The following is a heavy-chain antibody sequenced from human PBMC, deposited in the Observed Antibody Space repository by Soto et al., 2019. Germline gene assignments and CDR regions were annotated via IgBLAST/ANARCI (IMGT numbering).Heavy chain of an antibody. CDR3: ARLDFGTSYDTRASWFDP. Sequence: QVQLVQSGATVKSPGASVKVSCKASGYTFINKDITWVRQAAGQGLEWMGWMDIKNDHAVYAQKFTGRVTMTRNTYINTSSMELSGLRPEDPDVYYCARLDFGTSYDTRASWFDPWGQGTLVTVST. V-gene: IGHV1-8*01. CDR1: GYTFINKD. J-gene: IGHJ5*02. CDR2: MDIKNDHA. D-gene: IGHD3-22*01.